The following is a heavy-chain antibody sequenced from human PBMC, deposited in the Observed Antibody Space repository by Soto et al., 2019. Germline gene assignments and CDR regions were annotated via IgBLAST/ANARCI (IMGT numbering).Heavy chain of an antibody. CDR2: TYFRSKWYN. CDR3: AKGDNLGPKTGYAFDP. J-gene: IGHJ5*02. V-gene: IGHV6-1*01. CDR1: GDSVSSNTAS. Sequence: PSQTLSLTCAISGDSVSSNTASWNWIRQSPSRGLEWLGRTYFRSKWYNDYAVSVKGRIIINPDTSNNQFSLQLNSVTPEDTAVYFCAKGDNLGPKTGYAFDPRGQGIMVTVSS. D-gene: IGHD5-12*01.